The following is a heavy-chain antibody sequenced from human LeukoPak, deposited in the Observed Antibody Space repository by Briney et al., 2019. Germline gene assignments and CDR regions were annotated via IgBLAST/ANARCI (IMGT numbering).Heavy chain of an antibody. V-gene: IGHV1-2*02. Sequence: GASVKVSCKASGYTFTGYYMHWVRQAPGQGLEWMGWINPNSGGTNYAQKFQGRVTMTRDTSISTAYMELSRLRSDDTAVYYCAGEQRDYYYYYYGMDVWGQGTTVTVSS. J-gene: IGHJ6*02. CDR3: AGEQRDYYYYYYGMDV. CDR2: INPNSGGT. D-gene: IGHD6-25*01. CDR1: GYTFTGYY.